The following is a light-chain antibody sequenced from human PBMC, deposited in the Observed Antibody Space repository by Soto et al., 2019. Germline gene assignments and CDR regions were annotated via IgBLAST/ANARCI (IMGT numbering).Light chain of an antibody. CDR3: CSYAGSSTFAYV. Sequence: QSALTQPASVSGSPGQSITISCTGTSSDVGSYNLVSWYQQHPGKAPKLMIYEGSQRPSGVSIRFSGSKSGNTASLTISGLQAEDEADYSCCSYAGSSTFAYVFGPGTKLTVL. V-gene: IGLV2-23*03. CDR1: SSDVGSYNL. J-gene: IGLJ1*01. CDR2: EGS.